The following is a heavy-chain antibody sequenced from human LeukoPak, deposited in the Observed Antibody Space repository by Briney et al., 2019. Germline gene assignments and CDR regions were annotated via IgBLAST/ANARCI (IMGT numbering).Heavy chain of an antibody. CDR2: FIPIFDES. J-gene: IGHJ3*02. CDR1: EDSFSTHT. CDR3: ARGGILDCSSTSCYEVAFDI. D-gene: IGHD2-2*01. Sequence: SVKVSCKTSEDSFSTHTVSWVRQAPGQGLEWIGGFIPIFDESRYANKFQGRVTITKDDSTNTAYMELSSLRSDDSAVYFCARGGILDCSSTSCYEVAFDIWGQGTMVTVSS. V-gene: IGHV1-69*05.